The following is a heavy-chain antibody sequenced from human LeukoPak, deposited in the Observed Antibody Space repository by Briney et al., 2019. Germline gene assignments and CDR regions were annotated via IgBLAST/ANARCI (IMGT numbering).Heavy chain of an antibody. Sequence: GGSLRLSCAASGFTFSDYYMSWIRQAPGKGLEWVSYISSSGSTIYYADSVKGRFTISRGNAKNSLYLQMNSLRAEDTAVYYCARVSGYDFWSGYAFDYWGQGTLVTVSS. D-gene: IGHD3-3*01. CDR3: ARVSGYDFWSGYAFDY. CDR1: GFTFSDYY. V-gene: IGHV3-11*01. J-gene: IGHJ4*02. CDR2: ISSSGSTI.